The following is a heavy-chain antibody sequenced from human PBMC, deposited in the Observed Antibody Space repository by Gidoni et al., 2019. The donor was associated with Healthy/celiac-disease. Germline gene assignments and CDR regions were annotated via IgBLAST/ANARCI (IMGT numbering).Heavy chain of an antibody. D-gene: IGHD1-26*01. CDR2: FSSSSSTI. V-gene: IGHV3-48*02. Sequence: EVQRVESGGGLVQPGGSQRRSCEASGSTFSSYSMNWVRQAPGKGLEWVSYFSSSSSTIYYADSVKGRFTISRDNAKNSLYLQMTSLRDEDTALYSCARQWELLRLGAFDIWGQGTMVTVFS. CDR1: GSTFSSYS. CDR3: ARQWELLRLGAFDI. J-gene: IGHJ3*02.